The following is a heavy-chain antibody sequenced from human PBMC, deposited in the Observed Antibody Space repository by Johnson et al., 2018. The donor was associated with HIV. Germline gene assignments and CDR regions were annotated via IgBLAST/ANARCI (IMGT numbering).Heavy chain of an antibody. CDR3: ARDMGREYYSVGDAFDL. V-gene: IGHV3-30-3*01. D-gene: IGHD2-21*01. CDR2: ISYDGSNK. CDR1: GFTFISYA. Sequence: QVQLVESGGGVVQPGRSLRLSCAASGFTFISYAMHWVRQAPGKGLEWVAVISYDGSNKYYADSVKGRFTISRDNSKNTLYLQMNSLRAEDTAVYYCARDMGREYYSVGDAFDLWGQGTMVTVSS. J-gene: IGHJ3*01.